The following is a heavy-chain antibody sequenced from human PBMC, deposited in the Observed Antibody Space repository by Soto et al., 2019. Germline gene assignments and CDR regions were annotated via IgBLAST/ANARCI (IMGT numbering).Heavy chain of an antibody. Sequence: PSETLSLTCSVSGGSVSNKTYYWSWIRQPPGKRLEWIGYVYYSGTTNYNPSLKSRVTMSVDTSKSQFSLKLTSVTAADTAVYYCARGEDAFFYYGLDVWGQGITVTVSS. CDR2: VYYSGTT. CDR3: ARGEDAFFYYGLDV. J-gene: IGHJ6*02. CDR1: GGSVSNKTYY. V-gene: IGHV4-61*01.